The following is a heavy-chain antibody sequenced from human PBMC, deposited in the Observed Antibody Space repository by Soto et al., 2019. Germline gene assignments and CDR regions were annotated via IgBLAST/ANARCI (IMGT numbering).Heavy chain of an antibody. CDR3: ARDASSSWFDS. V-gene: IGHV4-61*01. CDR2: IYYNGRS. J-gene: IGHJ5*01. Sequence: SETLSLTCTVSGGSISGSTDYWSWIRQPPGRGLEWIGYIYYNGRSNSNPSLKSRISMSVDTSKNQFSLRLRSVTAADTALYYCARDASSSWFDSWGLGALVTVSS. CDR1: GGSISGSTDY. D-gene: IGHD6-13*01.